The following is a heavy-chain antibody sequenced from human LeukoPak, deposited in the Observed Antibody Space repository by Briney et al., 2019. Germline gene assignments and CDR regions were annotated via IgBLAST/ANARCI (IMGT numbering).Heavy chain of an antibody. CDR1: GFTFSNYA. J-gene: IGHJ5*02. D-gene: IGHD4-17*01. CDR3: ARGRYYGDYESWFDP. Sequence: PGGSLRLSCAASGFTFSNYAINWVRQAPGKGLEWVSGINDETYYADSVKGRFTISRDNSENTLYLQMGGLRAEDTAVYHCARGRYYGDYESWFDPWGQGTLVTVSS. V-gene: IGHV3-23*01. CDR2: INDET.